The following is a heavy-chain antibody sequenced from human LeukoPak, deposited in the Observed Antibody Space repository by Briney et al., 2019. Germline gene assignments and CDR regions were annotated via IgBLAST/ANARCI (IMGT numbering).Heavy chain of an antibody. V-gene: IGHV4-34*01. J-gene: IGHJ4*02. Sequence: SSETLSLTCAVYGGSFSGYYWSWIRQPPGKGLEWIGEINHSGSTNYNPSLKSRVTISVDTSKIQFSLKLTSVTAADTAVYYCARAPAYDFWSGYYTGNFDYWGQGTLVTVSS. D-gene: IGHD3-3*01. CDR1: GGSFSGYY. CDR3: ARAPAYDFWSGYYTGNFDY. CDR2: INHSGST.